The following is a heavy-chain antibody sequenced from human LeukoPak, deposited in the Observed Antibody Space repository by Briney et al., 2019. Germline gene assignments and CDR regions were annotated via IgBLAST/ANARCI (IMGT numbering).Heavy chain of an antibody. V-gene: IGHV4-39*01. J-gene: IGHJ6*02. CDR3: ARLGISYGMDV. CDR1: GGSISSSSYY. CDR2: IYYSGSA. Sequence: PSETLSLTCTVPGGSISSSSYYWGWIRQPPGKGLEWIGSIYYSGSAYYNPSLKSRVTISVDTSKNQFSLKLSSVTAADTAVYYCARLGISYGMDVWGQGTTVTVSS. D-gene: IGHD1-14*01.